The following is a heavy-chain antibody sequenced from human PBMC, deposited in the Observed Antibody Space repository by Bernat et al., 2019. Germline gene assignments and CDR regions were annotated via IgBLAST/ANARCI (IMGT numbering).Heavy chain of an antibody. D-gene: IGHD3-22*01. J-gene: IGHJ4*02. Sequence: QVQLVESGGGVVQPGGSLRPSCAASGFTFSSYGMHWVRQAPGKGLEWVAFIRYDGSNKYYADSVKGRFTISRDNSKNTLYLQMNSLRAEDTAVYYCAKAPSYDSSGFFDYWGQGTLVTVSS. V-gene: IGHV3-30*02. CDR2: IRYDGSNK. CDR3: AKAPSYDSSGFFDY. CDR1: GFTFSSYG.